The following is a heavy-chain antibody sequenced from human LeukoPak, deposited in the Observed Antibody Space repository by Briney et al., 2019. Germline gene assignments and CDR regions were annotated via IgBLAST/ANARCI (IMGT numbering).Heavy chain of an antibody. CDR3: ARDAGYGYDRFDY. CDR1: GFTFSTYW. D-gene: IGHD5-18*01. CDR2: IKEDGSDK. Sequence: GGSLRLSCAASGFTFSTYWMAWVRQAPGKGLEWVANIKEDGSDKNYVVSMKGRFTISRDNAKNSLYLQMNSLRAEDTAVYYCARDAGYGYDRFDYWGQGTQVTVSS. J-gene: IGHJ4*02. V-gene: IGHV3-7*01.